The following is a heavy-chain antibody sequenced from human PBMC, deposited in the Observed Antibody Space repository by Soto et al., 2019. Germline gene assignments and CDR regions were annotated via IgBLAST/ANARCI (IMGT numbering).Heavy chain of an antibody. CDR2: IIPIFGTA. D-gene: IGHD4-17*01. V-gene: IGHV1-69*01. CDR3: ARERATVVQSEFDY. Sequence: QVQLVQSGAEVKKPGSSVKVFCKGSAGTFSSYAISWVGQAPGEGLEWMGGIIPIFGTANYAQKFQGRVTITADESTSTAYMELSSLRSEDTAVYYCARERATVVQSEFDYWGQGTLVTVSS. CDR1: AGTFSSYA. J-gene: IGHJ4*02.